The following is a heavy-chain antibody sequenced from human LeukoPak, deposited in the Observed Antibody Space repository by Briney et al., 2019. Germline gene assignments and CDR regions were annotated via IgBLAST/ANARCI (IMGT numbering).Heavy chain of an antibody. CDR2: IYYSGST. CDR3: ARHVYNYGFS. CDR1: GASISGYY. J-gene: IGHJ5*02. V-gene: IGHV4-59*08. Sequence: SETLSLTCSVSGASISGYYWSWIRQPPGKGLEWIGYIYYSGSTKYNPSLKSRVTISVDTSKNQLSLKLTSVTAADTAVYYCARHVYNYGFSWGQGTLVTVSS. D-gene: IGHD5-18*01.